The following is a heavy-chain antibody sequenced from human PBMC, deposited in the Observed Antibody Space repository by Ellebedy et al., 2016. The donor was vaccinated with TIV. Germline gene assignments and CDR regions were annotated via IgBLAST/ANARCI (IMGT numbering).Heavy chain of an antibody. V-gene: IGHV4-30-4*01. D-gene: IGHD4-17*01. CDR2: IFYSGST. Sequence: MPSETLSLTCTVSGGSISSGDYYWSWIRQPPGKGLEWLGQIFYSGSTYYNPSLKSRATISLDTSKNRFSLKLTSVTAADTAVYYCTSRESTVTTGASMGFDPWGQGTLVTVSS. CDR1: GGSISSGDYY. J-gene: IGHJ5*02. CDR3: TSRESTVTTGASMGFDP.